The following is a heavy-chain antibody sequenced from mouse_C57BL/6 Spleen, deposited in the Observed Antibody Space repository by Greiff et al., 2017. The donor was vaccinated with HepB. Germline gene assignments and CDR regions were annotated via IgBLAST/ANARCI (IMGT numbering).Heavy chain of an antibody. D-gene: IGHD3-2*02. CDR2: IDPETGGT. Sequence: VQLQQSGAELVRPGASVTLSCKASGYTFTDYEMHWVKQTPVHGLEWIGAIDPETGGTAYNQKFKGKAILTADKSSSTAYMELRSLTSEDSAVYYCTIYSSGYWFAYWGQGTLVTVSA. CDR3: TIYSSGYWFAY. V-gene: IGHV1-15*01. CDR1: GYTFTDYE. J-gene: IGHJ3*01.